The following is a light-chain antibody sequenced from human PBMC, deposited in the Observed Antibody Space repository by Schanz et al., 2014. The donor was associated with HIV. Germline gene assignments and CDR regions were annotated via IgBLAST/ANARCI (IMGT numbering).Light chain of an antibody. CDR1: SSDLGGYNY. J-gene: IGLJ1*01. V-gene: IGLV2-8*01. CDR3: LSYDIGLSSYV. Sequence: QSALTQPPSASGSPGQSVTISCTGTSSDLGGYNYVSWYQQHPGKAPKLMIYEVSKRPSGVPDRFSGSKSGNTASLTVSGLQAEDEADYYCLSYDIGLSSYVFGAGTKLTVL. CDR2: EVS.